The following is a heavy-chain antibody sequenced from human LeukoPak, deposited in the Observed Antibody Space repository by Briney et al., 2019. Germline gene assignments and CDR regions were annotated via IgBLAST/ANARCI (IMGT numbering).Heavy chain of an antibody. CDR2: INHSGST. J-gene: IGHJ3*02. D-gene: IGHD1-1*01. V-gene: IGHV4-34*01. Sequence: SETLSLTCAVYGGSFSGYYWSWIRQPPGKGLEWIGEINHSGSTNYNPSLKSRVTISVDTSKNQFSLKLSSVTAADTAVYYCASAGEQLDDAFDIWGQGTMVTVSS. CDR3: ASAGEQLDDAFDI. CDR1: GGSFSGYY.